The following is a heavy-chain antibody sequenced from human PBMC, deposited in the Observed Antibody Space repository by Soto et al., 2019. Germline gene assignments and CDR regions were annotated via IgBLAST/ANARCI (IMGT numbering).Heavy chain of an antibody. J-gene: IGHJ6*02. CDR3: AKTLGYCSGGSCYTSRLYGMDV. D-gene: IGHD2-15*01. V-gene: IGHV3-23*01. CDR2: ISGSGGST. Sequence: PGGSLRLSCAASGFTFSSYAMSWVRQAPGKGLEWVSAISGSGGSTYYADSVKGRFTISRDNSKNTLYLQMNSLRAEDTAVYYCAKTLGYCSGGSCYTSRLYGMDVWGQGTTVTVSS. CDR1: GFTFSSYA.